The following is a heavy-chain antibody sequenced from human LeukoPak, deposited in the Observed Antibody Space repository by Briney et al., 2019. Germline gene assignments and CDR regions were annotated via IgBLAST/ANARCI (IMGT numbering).Heavy chain of an antibody. D-gene: IGHD2-15*01. J-gene: IGHJ6*03. Sequence: PGGSLRLSCAASGFTFSSYSMNWVRQAPGKGLEWVSSISSSSSYIYYADSVKGRFTVSRDNAKNSLYLQMNSLRAEDTAVYYCAREDCSGGSCYSHYYYYYMDVWGKGTTVTVSS. CDR1: GFTFSSYS. CDR3: AREDCSGGSCYSHYYYYYMDV. V-gene: IGHV3-21*01. CDR2: ISSSSSYI.